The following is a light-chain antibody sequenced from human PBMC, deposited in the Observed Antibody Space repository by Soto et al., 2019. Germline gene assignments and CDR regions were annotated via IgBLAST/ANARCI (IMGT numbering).Light chain of an antibody. CDR1: QSVSSND. V-gene: IGKV3-20*01. J-gene: IGKJ4*01. Sequence: EIVLTQSPGTLSLSPVERATLSCRASQSVSSNDLAWYQQKPGQAPRLLIHGASSMATGIPDRFSGSGSGTDFTLNISRLDHEEFAGYDCQQYGSSPPGLTFGGGTKVEIK. CDR2: GAS. CDR3: QQYGSSPPGLT.